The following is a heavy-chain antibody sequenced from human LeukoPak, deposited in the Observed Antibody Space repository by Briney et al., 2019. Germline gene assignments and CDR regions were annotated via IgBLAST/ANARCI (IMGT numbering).Heavy chain of an antibody. D-gene: IGHD2-2*01. CDR1: GGSISSGGYY. V-gene: IGHV4-31*03. J-gene: IGHJ5*02. Sequence: SETLSLTCTVSGGSISSGGYYWSWIRQHPGKGLEWIGYIYYSGSTYYNPSLKSRVTISVDTSKNQFSLKLSSVTAADTAVYYCARVGLGYCSSTSCFDNWFDPWGQGTLDTVSS. CDR2: IYYSGST. CDR3: ARVGLGYCSSTSCFDNWFDP.